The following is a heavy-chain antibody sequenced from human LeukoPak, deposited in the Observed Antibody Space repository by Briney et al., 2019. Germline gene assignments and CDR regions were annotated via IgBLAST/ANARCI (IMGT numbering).Heavy chain of an antibody. CDR3: ARDPDDFWSGYYSSGLDY. Sequence: GGSLRLSCAASGFTFSSYGMHWVRQAPGKGLEWVAVIWYDGSNKYYADSVKGRFTISRDNSKNTLYLQMNSLRAEDTAVYYCARDPDDFWSGYYSSGLDYWGQGTLVTVSS. J-gene: IGHJ4*02. V-gene: IGHV3-33*01. CDR1: GFTFSSYG. D-gene: IGHD3-3*01. CDR2: IWYDGSNK.